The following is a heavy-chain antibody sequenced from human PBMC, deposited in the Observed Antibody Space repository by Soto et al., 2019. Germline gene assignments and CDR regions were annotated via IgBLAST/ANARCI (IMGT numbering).Heavy chain of an antibody. V-gene: IGHV4-4*02. D-gene: IGHD5-18*01. CDR1: GGSIISSNW. J-gene: IGHJ4*02. CDR2: IYHSGST. Sequence: SETLSLTCAVSGGSIISSNWWSWVRQPPGKGLEWIGEIYHSGSTNYNPSLKSRVTISVDKSKNQFSLKLSSVTAADTAVYYCARDRGRDTAMVTYFDYWGQGTLVTVSS. CDR3: ARDRGRDTAMVTYFDY.